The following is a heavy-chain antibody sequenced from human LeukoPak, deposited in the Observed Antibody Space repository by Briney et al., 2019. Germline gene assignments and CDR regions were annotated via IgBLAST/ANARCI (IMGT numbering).Heavy chain of an antibody. CDR2: ISSGGNT. V-gene: IGHV3-23*01. CDR1: GGSISSSSYY. CDR3: AKRLSYNFDY. J-gene: IGHJ4*02. D-gene: IGHD2-2*01. Sequence: SSETLSLTCTVSGGSISSSSYYWGWIRQPPGKGLEWVSAISSGGNTYYADSVKGRFTISRDNSKNTLYLQMNSLRAEDTAVYYCAKRLSYNFDYWGQGTLVTVSS.